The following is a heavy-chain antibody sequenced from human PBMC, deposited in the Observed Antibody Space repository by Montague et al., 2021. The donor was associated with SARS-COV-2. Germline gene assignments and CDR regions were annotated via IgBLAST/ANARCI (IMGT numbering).Heavy chain of an antibody. Sequence: TLSLTCTVSGGSISSGGYYWSWIRQHPGKGLEWIGYIYHTGSTHYXXXLKSRVTISKETSKNHFSLSLSSVTAADSAAYYCAGDSGYYDSSGYSYDAFDIWGQGTKVTVSS. D-gene: IGHD3-22*01. CDR1: GGSISSGGYY. CDR2: IYHTGST. V-gene: IGHV4-31*03. CDR3: AGDSGYYDSSGYSYDAFDI. J-gene: IGHJ3*02.